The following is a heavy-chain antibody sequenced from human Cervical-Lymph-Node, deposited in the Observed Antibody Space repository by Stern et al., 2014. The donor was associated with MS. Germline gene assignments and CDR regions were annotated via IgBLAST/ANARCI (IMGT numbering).Heavy chain of an antibody. D-gene: IGHD2-15*01. V-gene: IGHV1-18*01. CDR1: GYTFSSYG. CDR3: ARETPNCSGGTCYPRIDY. CDR2: ISVYNGDT. Sequence: QMQLVQSGAEVKKPGDSVKVSCKASGYTFSSYGFSWVRQAPGQGLEWMGWISVYNGDTSYAEKIQGRVTMTTDTSTSTAYMELRSLRSDDTAVYFCARETPNCSGGTCYPRIDYWGQGTLVTVSS. J-gene: IGHJ4*02.